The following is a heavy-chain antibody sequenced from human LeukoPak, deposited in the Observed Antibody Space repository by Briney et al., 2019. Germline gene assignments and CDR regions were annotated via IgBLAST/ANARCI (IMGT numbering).Heavy chain of an antibody. Sequence: SETLSLTCAVYGGSFSGYYWSWIRQPPGKGLEWIGEINHSGSTNYNPSLKSRGTISVDPSKNQFSLKLSSVTAADTAVYYCARGSRSNYYGSGSYSYYFDYWGQGTLVTVSS. CDR2: INHSGST. CDR3: ARGSRSNYYGSGSYSYYFDY. V-gene: IGHV4-34*01. J-gene: IGHJ4*02. D-gene: IGHD3-10*01. CDR1: GGSFSGYY.